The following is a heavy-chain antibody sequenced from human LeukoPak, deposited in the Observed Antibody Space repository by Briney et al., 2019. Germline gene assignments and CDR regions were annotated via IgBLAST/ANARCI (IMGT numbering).Heavy chain of an antibody. V-gene: IGHV3-30*01. Sequence: GGSLRLSCAASGFTFSSYAMHWVRQAPGKGLEWVAVISYDGSNKYYADSVKGRFTISRDNSKNTLYLQMNSLRVEDTAVYYCAREQQQLAHFDYWGQGTLVTVSS. CDR3: AREQQQLAHFDY. CDR1: GFTFSSYA. J-gene: IGHJ4*02. CDR2: ISYDGSNK. D-gene: IGHD6-13*01.